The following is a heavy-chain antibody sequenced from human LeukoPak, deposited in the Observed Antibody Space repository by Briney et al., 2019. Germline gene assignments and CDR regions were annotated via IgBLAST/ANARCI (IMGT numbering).Heavy chain of an antibody. V-gene: IGHV3-30*01. D-gene: IGHD5-12*01. J-gene: IGHJ6*03. Sequence: GGSLRLSCAASGFTFSSYAMHWVRQAPGKGLEWVAVISYDGSNKYYADSVKGRFTIPRDNSKNTLYLQMNSLRAEDTAVYYCARDPATYYYYMDVWGKGTTVTVSS. CDR1: GFTFSSYA. CDR3: ARDPATYYYYMDV. CDR2: ISYDGSNK.